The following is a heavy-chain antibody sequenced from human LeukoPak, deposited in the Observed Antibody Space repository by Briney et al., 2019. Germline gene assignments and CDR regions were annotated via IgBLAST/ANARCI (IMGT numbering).Heavy chain of an antibody. CDR3: ARVVVAATYWFDP. V-gene: IGHV4-34*01. CDR2: INHSGST. J-gene: IGHJ5*02. Sequence: PSETLSLTCAVYGGSFSGYYWNWIRQPPGKGLEWIGEINHSGSTNYNPSLKSRVTISVDTSKNQFSLKLSSVTAADTAVYYCARVVVAATYWFDPWGQGTLVTVSS. CDR1: GGSFSGYY. D-gene: IGHD2-15*01.